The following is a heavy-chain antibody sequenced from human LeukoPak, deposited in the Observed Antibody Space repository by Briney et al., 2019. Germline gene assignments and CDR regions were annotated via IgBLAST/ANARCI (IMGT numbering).Heavy chain of an antibody. Sequence: PSETLSLTCGVFGVSINDYYWSWIRQSPGKGLEWIGEISHAKGTRYNPSLESRVTMSVGTSENQLSLKLIFVTAAGTAVYYCARIRCGHSGSVCYNHWGLGTLVTVSS. CDR2: ISHAKGT. D-gene: IGHD3-9*01. J-gene: IGHJ4*02. V-gene: IGHV4-34*01. CDR3: ARIRCGHSGSVCYNH. CDR1: GVSINDYY.